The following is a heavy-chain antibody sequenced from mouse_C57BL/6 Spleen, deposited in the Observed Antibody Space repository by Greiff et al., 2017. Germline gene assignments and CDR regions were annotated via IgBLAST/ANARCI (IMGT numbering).Heavy chain of an antibody. J-gene: IGHJ2*01. Sequence: VKLMESGPELVKPGASVKISCKASGYSFTSYYIHWVKQRPGQGLEWIGWIYPGSGNTKYNEKFKGKATLTADTSSSTAYMQLSSLTSEDSAVYYCARYTYYGSSTYFDYWGQGTTLTVSS. V-gene: IGHV1-66*01. CDR1: GYSFTSYY. CDR2: IYPGSGNT. CDR3: ARYTYYGSSTYFDY. D-gene: IGHD1-1*01.